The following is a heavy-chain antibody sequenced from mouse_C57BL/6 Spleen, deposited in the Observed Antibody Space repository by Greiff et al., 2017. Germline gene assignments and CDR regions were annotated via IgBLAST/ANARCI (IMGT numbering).Heavy chain of an antibody. CDR1: GYTFTDYE. V-gene: IGHV1-15*01. Sequence: ESGAELVRPGASVTLSCKASGYTFTDYEMHWVKQTPVHGLEWIGAIDPETGGTAYNQKFKGKAILTADKSSSTAYMELRSLTSEDSAVYYCTSYPYCYGSSPFVYWGQGTLVTVSA. D-gene: IGHD1-1*01. CDR2: IDPETGGT. CDR3: TSYPYCYGSSPFVY. J-gene: IGHJ3*01.